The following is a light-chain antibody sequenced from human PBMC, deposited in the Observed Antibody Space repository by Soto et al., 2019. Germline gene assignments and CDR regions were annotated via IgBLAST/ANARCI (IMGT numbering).Light chain of an antibody. Sequence: DIVMTQSPDSLAVSLGERATINCKSSQSVLSSSNNKNYLAWYQQKPGQPPKLLMYWASTRESGVPDRFSGSGSGTDYTLTVSSLQAEDVAVYYCQHYYSTPYTFGQGTKLEIK. CDR2: WAS. CDR3: QHYYSTPYT. CDR1: QSVLSSSNNKNY. J-gene: IGKJ2*01. V-gene: IGKV4-1*01.